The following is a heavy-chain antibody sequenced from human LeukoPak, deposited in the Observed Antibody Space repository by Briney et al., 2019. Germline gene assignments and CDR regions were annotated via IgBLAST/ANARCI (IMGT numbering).Heavy chain of an antibody. CDR1: GYTFTGYY. V-gene: IGHV1-2*02. J-gene: IGHJ4*02. D-gene: IGHD3-3*01. CDR2: INPNNGGT. Sequence: GASVKVSCKASGYTFTGYYMHWVRQAPGQGLEWMGWINPNNGGTKYAQKFQGRVTMTRDTSISTAYMELSRLKSDDTAVYYCASLDVLRFLEWPSGDYWGQGTPVTVPS. CDR3: ASLDVLRFLEWPSGDY.